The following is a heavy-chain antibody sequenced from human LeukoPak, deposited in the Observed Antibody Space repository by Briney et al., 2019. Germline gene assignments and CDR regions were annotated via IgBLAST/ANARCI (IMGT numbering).Heavy chain of an antibody. CDR2: ISSSSSYI. Sequence: GGSLRLSCAVSGFTFSSYGMNWVRQAPGKGLEWVSSISSSSSYIYYADSVKGRFTISRDNAKNSLYLQMNSLRAEDTAVYYCAREGMEDAFDIWGQQTMVTVSS. D-gene: IGHD6-13*01. J-gene: IGHJ3*02. V-gene: IGHV3-21*01. CDR1: GFTFSSYG. CDR3: AREGMEDAFDI.